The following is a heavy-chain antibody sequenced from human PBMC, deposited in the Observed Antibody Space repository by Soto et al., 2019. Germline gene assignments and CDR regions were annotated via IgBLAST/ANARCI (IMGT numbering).Heavy chain of an antibody. CDR1: GYTFTSYY. CDR3: ARDVRGGNFDY. V-gene: IGHV1-46*01. J-gene: IGHJ4*02. D-gene: IGHD1-26*01. Sequence: GASVKVSCKASGYTFTSYYMHWVRQAPGQGLEWMGIINPSGGSTNYAQKLQGRVTMTTDTSTSTAYMELRSLRSDDTAVYYCARDVRGGNFDYWGQGTLVTVSS. CDR2: INPSGGST.